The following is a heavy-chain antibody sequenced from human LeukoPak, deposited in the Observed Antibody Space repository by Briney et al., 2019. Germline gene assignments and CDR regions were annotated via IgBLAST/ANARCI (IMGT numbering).Heavy chain of an antibody. CDR2: INHSGST. CDR1: GGSFSGYY. CDR3: ARGPFSPNTYSSSWLDY. Sequence: SETLPLTCAVYGGSFSGYYWSWIRQPPGKGLEWIGEINHSGSTNYNPSLKSRVTISVDTSKNQFSLKLSSVTAADTAVYYCARGPFSPNTYSSSWLDYWGQGTLVTVSS. V-gene: IGHV4-34*01. J-gene: IGHJ4*02. D-gene: IGHD6-13*01.